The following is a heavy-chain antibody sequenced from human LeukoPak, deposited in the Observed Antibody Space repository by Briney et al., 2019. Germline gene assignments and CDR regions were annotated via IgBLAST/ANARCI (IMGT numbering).Heavy chain of an antibody. J-gene: IGHJ4*02. V-gene: IGHV3-66*01. CDR1: GFTVSSKY. D-gene: IGHD1-26*01. CDR2: IYSGGST. Sequence: GGSLRLSCAASGFTVSSKYMSWVRQAPGKGLEWVSVIYSGGSTYYADSVKGRFTISRDNSKNTLYLQMNSLRAEDTAVYYCARDDGGSGSYYESAYHYWGQGTLVTVSS. CDR3: ARDDGGSGSYYESAYHY.